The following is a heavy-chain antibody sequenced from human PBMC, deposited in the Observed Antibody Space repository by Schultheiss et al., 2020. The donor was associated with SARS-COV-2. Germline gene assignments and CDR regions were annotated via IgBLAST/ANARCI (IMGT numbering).Heavy chain of an antibody. D-gene: IGHD4-17*01. CDR1: GFTFSSYS. J-gene: IGHJ2*01. V-gene: IGHV3-NL1*01. Sequence: GGSLRLSCAASGFTFSSYSMNWVRQAPGKGLEWVSVIYSGGSTYFADSVKGRFTISRDNSKDTLYLQMNSLIAEDTAVYSCARAYATYWYIDFWGRGTLVTVSS. CDR2: IYSGGST. CDR3: ARAYATYWYIDF.